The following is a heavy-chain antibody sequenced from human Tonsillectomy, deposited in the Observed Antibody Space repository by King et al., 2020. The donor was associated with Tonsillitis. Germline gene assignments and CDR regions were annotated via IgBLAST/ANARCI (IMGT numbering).Heavy chain of an antibody. CDR1: GGSISPYY. D-gene: IGHD6-13*01. CDR2: IYYSGST. V-gene: IGHV4-59*01. CDR3: ARVEQQLDLYYYYSYMDV. J-gene: IGHJ6*03. Sequence: VQLQESGPGLVKPSETLSLTCTVSGGSISPYYWSWIRQPPGKGLEWIGYIYYSGSTNYNPSLKSRVTISVDTSKNQFSLKLSSVTAADTAVYYCARVEQQLDLYYYYSYMDVWGKGTTVTVSS.